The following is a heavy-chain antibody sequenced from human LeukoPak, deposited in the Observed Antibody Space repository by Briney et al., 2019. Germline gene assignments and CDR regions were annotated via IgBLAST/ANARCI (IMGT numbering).Heavy chain of an antibody. CDR3: ARESGYCTNGVCRYYFDY. J-gene: IGHJ4*02. D-gene: IGHD2-8*01. Sequence: LGGSLRLSCAASGFTFSSYWMHWVRQAPGKGLVWVSRINSDGSSTSYADSVKGRFPISRDNAKTTLYLQMNSLRAEDTAVYYCARESGYCTNGVCRYYFDYWGQGTLVTVSS. CDR1: GFTFSSYW. CDR2: INSDGSST. V-gene: IGHV3-74*01.